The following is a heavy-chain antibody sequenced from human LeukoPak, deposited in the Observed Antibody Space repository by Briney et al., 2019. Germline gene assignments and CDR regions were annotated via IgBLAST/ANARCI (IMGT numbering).Heavy chain of an antibody. J-gene: IGHJ4*02. V-gene: IGHV3-7*05. D-gene: IGHD3-10*02. CDR3: ARVGYVRGFDY. Sequence: GGSLRLSCSASGFTFSSYWMSWVRQAPGKGLEWVATIKEDGSEKYYVDSVKGRFTISRDNAKNSLYLQMNSLRAEDTAVYYCARVGYVRGFDYWGQGTLVTVSS. CDR2: IKEDGSEK. CDR1: GFTFSSYW.